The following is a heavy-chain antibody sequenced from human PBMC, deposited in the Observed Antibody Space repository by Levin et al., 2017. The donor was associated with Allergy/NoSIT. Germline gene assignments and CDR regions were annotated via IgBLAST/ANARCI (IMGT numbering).Heavy chain of an antibody. D-gene: IGHD4-23*01. J-gene: IGHJ4*02. CDR2: IFPSDSDT. CDR3: ARRDSDGSNSFDY. Sequence: GGSLRLSCQAPGYSFTSFWFGWVRQRPGKGLEWMGLIFPSDSDTRVSPSFQGQIIMSVDKSISTAYLQWSSLKASDTAMYYCARRDSDGSNSFDYWGQGTLVTVSP. V-gene: IGHV5-51*01. CDR1: GYSFTSFW.